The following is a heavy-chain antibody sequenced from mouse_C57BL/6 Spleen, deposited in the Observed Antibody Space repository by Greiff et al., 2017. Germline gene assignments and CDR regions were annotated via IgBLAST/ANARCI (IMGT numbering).Heavy chain of an antibody. V-gene: IGHV1-64*01. J-gene: IGHJ3*01. CDR1: GYTFTSYW. CDR3: EREDDGYFAWFAY. Sequence: VQLQQPGAELVQPGASVKLSCKASGYTFTSYWMHWVQQRPGQGLEWIGMIHPNSGSTNYKEKFKSKATLTVDKSSSTAYMQLSSLTSEDSAVYDSEREDDGYFAWFAYWGQGTLVTVSA. D-gene: IGHD2-3*01. CDR2: IHPNSGST.